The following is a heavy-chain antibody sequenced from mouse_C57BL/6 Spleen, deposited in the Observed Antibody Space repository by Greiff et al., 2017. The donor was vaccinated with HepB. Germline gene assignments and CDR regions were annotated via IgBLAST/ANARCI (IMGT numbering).Heavy chain of an antibody. CDR1: GYTFTSYG. CDR3: ERYPFYDGYYAWFAY. J-gene: IGHJ3*01. CDR2: IYPRSGNT. D-gene: IGHD2-3*01. V-gene: IGHV1-81*01. Sequence: VQLQQPGAELVRPGSSVKLSCKASGYTFTSYGISWVKQRTGQGLEWIGEIYPRSGNTYYNEQFKGKDTLTADKSSSTAYMEPRSLTSEDAAVYVCERYPFYDGYYAWFAYWGQGTLVTVSA.